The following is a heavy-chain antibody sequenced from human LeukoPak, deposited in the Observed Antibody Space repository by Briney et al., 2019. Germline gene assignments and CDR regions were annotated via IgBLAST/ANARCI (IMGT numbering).Heavy chain of an antibody. CDR1: GGSISSSSYY. CDR3: ARLPSNYYDSSGYYFDY. D-gene: IGHD3-22*01. Sequence: SETLSLTCTVSGGSISSSSYYWGWIRQPPGKGREWIESIYYSGSTYNNPSLKSRVTISVNTAKNKFSLKLSSVTAADTAVYYCARLPSNYYDSSGYYFDYWGQGTLVTVSS. J-gene: IGHJ4*02. V-gene: IGHV4-39*01. CDR2: IYYSGST.